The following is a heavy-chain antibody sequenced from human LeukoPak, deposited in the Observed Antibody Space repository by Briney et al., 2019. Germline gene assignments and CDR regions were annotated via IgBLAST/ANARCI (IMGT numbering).Heavy chain of an antibody. V-gene: IGHV4-34*01. CDR3: ARPFEGDFWSGYPNWFDP. CDR2: INHSGST. Sequence: PSETLSLTCAVYGGSFSGYYWSWIRQPPGKGLEWIGEINHSGSTNYNPSLKSRVTISVDTSKNQFSLKLSSVTAADTAVYYCARPFEGDFWSGYPNWFDPWGQGTLVTVSS. J-gene: IGHJ5*02. D-gene: IGHD3-3*01. CDR1: GGSFSGYY.